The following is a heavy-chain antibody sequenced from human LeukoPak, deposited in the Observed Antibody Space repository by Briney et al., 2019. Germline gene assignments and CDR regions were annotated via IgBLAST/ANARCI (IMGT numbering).Heavy chain of an antibody. J-gene: IGHJ4*02. Sequence: GASVKVSCKASGYTFTGYYMHWVRQAPGQGPEWMGWINPNSGGTNYAQKFQGRVTMTRDTSISTAYMELSRLRSDDTAVYYCARDPVAGNPLFDYWGQGTLVTVSS. V-gene: IGHV1-2*02. D-gene: IGHD6-19*01. CDR1: GYTFTGYY. CDR3: ARDPVAGNPLFDY. CDR2: INPNSGGT.